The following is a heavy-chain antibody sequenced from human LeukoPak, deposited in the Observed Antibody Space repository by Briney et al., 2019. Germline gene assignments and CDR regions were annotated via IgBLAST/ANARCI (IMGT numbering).Heavy chain of an antibody. CDR3: ARDGSGSYYPNWFDL. CDR2: ISAYNGNT. J-gene: IGHJ5*02. V-gene: IGHV1-18*04. D-gene: IGHD3-10*01. Sequence: ASVKVSCKASGYTFTSYDINWGRQAPGQGLEWMGWISAYNGNTNYAQKLQGRVTITTDTVTSTAYMELRSLRSDDTAVYYCARDGSGSYYPNWFDLWGQGTLVTVSS. CDR1: GYTFTSYD.